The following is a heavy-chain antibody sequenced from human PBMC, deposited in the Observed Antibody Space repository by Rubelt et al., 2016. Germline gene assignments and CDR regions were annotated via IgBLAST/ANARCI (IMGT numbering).Heavy chain of an antibody. D-gene: IGHD3-10*01. CDR1: GYSFSTSD. J-gene: IGHJ4*02. CDR3: ARGVI. CDR2: MNPNTGNT. V-gene: IGHV1-8*01. Sequence: QVQLVQSGAEVKKPGASVKVSCKASGYSFSTSDINWVRQGTGQGLEWMGWMNPNTGNTGYAQKFQGRVTMTSNISISTAYVYRSSLRSEDTAVYYCARGVIWGQGTLVAVSS.